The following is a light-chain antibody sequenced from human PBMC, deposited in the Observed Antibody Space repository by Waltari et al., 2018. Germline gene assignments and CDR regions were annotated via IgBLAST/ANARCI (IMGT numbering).Light chain of an antibody. J-gene: IGKJ1*01. Sequence: DIQMTQSPSSLSASVGDRVTIPFRASQSISSFLNWYQQKPGKAPKLLIYGASRLQSGVPSRVSAKGSGTEFTLTISSLQPEDIATYSCQQSHSMPWTFGQGTKVEIK. CDR3: QQSHSMPWT. CDR2: GAS. CDR1: QSISSF. V-gene: IGKV1-39*01.